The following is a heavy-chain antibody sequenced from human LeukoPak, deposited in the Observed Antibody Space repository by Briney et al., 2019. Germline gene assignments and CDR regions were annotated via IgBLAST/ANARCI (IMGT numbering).Heavy chain of an antibody. CDR2: ISAYNGNT. CDR1: GYTFTSYG. V-gene: IGHV1-18*01. Sequence: ASVKVSCKASGYTFTSYGISWVRQAPGQGLEWMGWISAYNGNTNYAQKLQGRVTMTTDTSTSTAYMELRSLRSDDTAVYYCARAYYYDSSGSKPYYWGQGTLVTVSS. D-gene: IGHD3-22*01. CDR3: ARAYYYDSSGSKPYY. J-gene: IGHJ4*02.